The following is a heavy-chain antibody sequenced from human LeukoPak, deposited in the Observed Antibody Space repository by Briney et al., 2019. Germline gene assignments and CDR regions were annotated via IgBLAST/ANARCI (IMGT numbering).Heavy chain of an antibody. D-gene: IGHD3-22*01. CDR1: GGTFSSYA. CDR2: IIPILGIA. J-gene: IGHJ6*02. Sequence: ASVKVSCKAPGGTFSSYAISWVRQAPGQGLEWMGRIIPILGIANYAQKFQGRVTITADKSTSTAYMELSSLRSEDTAVYYCARSIFPNYYDSSGQPPPPNYYYYGMDVWGQGTTVTVSS. CDR3: ARSIFPNYYDSSGQPPPPNYYYYGMDV. V-gene: IGHV1-69*04.